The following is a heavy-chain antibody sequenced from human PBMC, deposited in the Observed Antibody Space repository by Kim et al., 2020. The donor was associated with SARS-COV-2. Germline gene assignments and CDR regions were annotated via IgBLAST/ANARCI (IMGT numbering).Heavy chain of an antibody. CDR2: ISYDGSNK. CDR3: ARELSRYGSGSPHGY. D-gene: IGHD3-10*01. CDR1: GFTFSSYA. V-gene: IGHV3-30*04. Sequence: GGSLRLSCAASGFTFSSYAMHWVRQAPGKGLEWVAVISYDGSNKYYADSVKGRFTISRDNSKNTLYLQMNSLRAEDTAVYYCARELSRYGSGSPHGYWGQGTLVTVSS. J-gene: IGHJ4*02.